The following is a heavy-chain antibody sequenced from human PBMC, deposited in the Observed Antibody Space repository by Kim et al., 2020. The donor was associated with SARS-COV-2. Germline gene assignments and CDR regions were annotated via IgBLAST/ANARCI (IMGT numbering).Heavy chain of an antibody. D-gene: IGHD3-10*01. CDR2: FTRSGST. CDR1: GFTFSNYC. J-gene: IGHJ4*02. CDR3: GDYHGAGSHCSY. V-gene: IGHV3-23*05. Sequence: GGSLRLSCAASGFTFSNYCMTWVRQAPGKGLEWVSSFTRSGSTYYSESVKDRFTIARDNSKNMLYLQINSPRAEDTAEYYCGDYHGAGSHCSYWGQGTPVTVSS.